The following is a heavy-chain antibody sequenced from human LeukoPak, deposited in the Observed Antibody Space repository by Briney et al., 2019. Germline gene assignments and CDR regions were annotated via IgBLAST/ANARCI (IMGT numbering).Heavy chain of an antibody. J-gene: IGHJ6*03. CDR2: ISYDGSNK. D-gene: IGHD2-15*01. CDR3: AKAPARGYCSGGSCGIDYYYMDV. Sequence: PGGSLRLSCAASGFTFSSYGMHWVRQAPGKGLEWVAVISYDGSNKYYADSVKGRFTISRDNSKNTLYLQMNSLRAEDTAVYYCAKAPARGYCSGGSCGIDYYYMDVWGKGTTVTVSS. CDR1: GFTFSSYG. V-gene: IGHV3-30*18.